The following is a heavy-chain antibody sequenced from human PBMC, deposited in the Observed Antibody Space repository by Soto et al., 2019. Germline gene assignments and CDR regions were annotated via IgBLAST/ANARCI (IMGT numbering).Heavy chain of an antibody. V-gene: IGHV4-39*02. CDR3: ATQEVGGSYVYTFDP. J-gene: IGHJ5*02. D-gene: IGHD1-26*01. CDR1: GGSISSSSYY. Sequence: SETLSLTCTVSGGSISSSSYYWGWIRQPPGKWLEWIGSIYYSGSTYYNPSLKSRVTISVDTSKNHFSLKLSSVTAADTAVYYCATQEVGGSYVYTFDPWGQGTLVT. CDR2: IYYSGST.